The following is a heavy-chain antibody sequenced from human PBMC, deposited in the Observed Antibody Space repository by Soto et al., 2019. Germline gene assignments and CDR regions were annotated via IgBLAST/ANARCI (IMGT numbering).Heavy chain of an antibody. CDR2: IIPILGIA. J-gene: IGHJ4*02. CDR1: GGTFSSYT. V-gene: IGHV1-69*08. D-gene: IGHD2-2*01. CDR3: ARDPLQPRELAVVVPADEYDY. Sequence: QVQLVQSGAEVKKPGSSVKVSCKASGGTFSSYTISWVRQAPGQGLEWMGRIIPILGIANYAQKFQGRVTLTADKSTSTAYMELSSLRSEDTAVYYCARDPLQPRELAVVVPADEYDYWGQGTLVTVSS.